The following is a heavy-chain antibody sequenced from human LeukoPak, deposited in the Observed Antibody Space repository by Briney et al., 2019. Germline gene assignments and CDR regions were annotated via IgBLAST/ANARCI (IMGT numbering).Heavy chain of an antibody. D-gene: IGHD3-22*01. CDR1: GGSVSSYY. CDR2: IYYSGST. J-gene: IGHJ4*02. V-gene: IGHV4-59*02. CDR3: ARVRRSGSYPSYFDY. Sequence: SETLSLTCTVSGGSVSSYYWSWIRQPPKKGLEWIGYIYYSGSTSYNPSLKSRVSISVDTSNNQFSLKLTSVTAADTAVYYCARVRRSGSYPSYFDYWGQGTLVTVSS.